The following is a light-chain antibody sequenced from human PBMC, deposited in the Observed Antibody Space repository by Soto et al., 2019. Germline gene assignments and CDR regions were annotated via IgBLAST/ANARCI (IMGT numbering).Light chain of an antibody. J-gene: IGKJ1*01. V-gene: IGKV1-5*03. Sequence: DIQMTQSPSTLSASIGDRVTITCRASQSISSWLAWYQQKPGKAPKLLIYKASILESGVPSRFSGSGSGTEFSLTISSVKPEDFSTYYCKQSNTYWTFAQGTKVDIK. CDR3: KQSNTYWT. CDR2: KAS. CDR1: QSISSW.